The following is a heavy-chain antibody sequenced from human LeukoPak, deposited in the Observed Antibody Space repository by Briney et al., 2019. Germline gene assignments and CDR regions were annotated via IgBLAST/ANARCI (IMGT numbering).Heavy chain of an antibody. CDR1: GFTFSSFW. CDR2: ITSDGSST. CDR3: ARDLGDGTPFDY. Sequence: GGSLRLSCAASGFTFSSFWMHWVRQPPGKGLVWVSRITSDGSSTRSADSVKGRFTTSRDNAKNTLHLQLNSLRVEDTATYFCARDLGDGTPFDYWGQGTLVTVSS. V-gene: IGHV3-74*01. J-gene: IGHJ4*02. D-gene: IGHD1-7*01.